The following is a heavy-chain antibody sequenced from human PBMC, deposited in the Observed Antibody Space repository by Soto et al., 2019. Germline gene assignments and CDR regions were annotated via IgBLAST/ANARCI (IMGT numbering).Heavy chain of an antibody. CDR1: GCTFSSYA. CDR2: IIPIPGTA. D-gene: IGHD2-2*01. J-gene: IGHJ6*02. CDR3: ARSQGSSTSLEIYYYYYYGMDV. V-gene: IGHV1-69*01. Sequence: QVQLVQSGAEVKKPGSSVKVSCKASGCTFSSYAISWVRQAPGQGLEWMGGIIPIPGTANYAQKFQGRVTITADESTSTAYMELGSLRSEDTAVYYCARSQGSSTSLEIYYYYYYGMDVWGQGTTVTVSS.